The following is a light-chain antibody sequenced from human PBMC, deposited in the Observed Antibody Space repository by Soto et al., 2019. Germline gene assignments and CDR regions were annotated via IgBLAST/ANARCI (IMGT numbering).Light chain of an antibody. CDR2: AAS. CDR3: QKYNSALT. V-gene: IGKV1-27*01. J-gene: IGKJ4*01. Sequence: DIQIAQSPSSLCASVGDIVTITCRASQGISNYLAWYQQKPGKVPKLLIYAASTLQSGVPSRFSGSGSGTDFTLTISSLQPEDVATYYCQKYNSALTFGGGTKVDIK. CDR1: QGISNY.